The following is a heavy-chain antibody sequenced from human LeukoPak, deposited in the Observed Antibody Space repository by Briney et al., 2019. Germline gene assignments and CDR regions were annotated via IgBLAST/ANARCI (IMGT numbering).Heavy chain of an antibody. Sequence: GESLKISCKGSGYSFTSYRIGWVRQMPGKGLEWMGLIYPGDSDTRYSPSFQGQVTFSVDASISTAYLQLSGLRASDTAIYYCVRFGLTSSLDYWGQGTLVTVSS. D-gene: IGHD6-13*01. V-gene: IGHV5-51*01. J-gene: IGHJ4*02. CDR3: VRFGLTSSLDY. CDR2: IYPGDSDT. CDR1: GYSFTSYR.